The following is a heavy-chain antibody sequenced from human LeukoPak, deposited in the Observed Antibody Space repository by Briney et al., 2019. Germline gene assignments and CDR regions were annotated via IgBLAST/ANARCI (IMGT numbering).Heavy chain of an antibody. CDR1: GYIFTSYD. J-gene: IGHJ4*02. V-gene: IGHV1-8*01. CDR2: INPNSGNT. Sequence: ASVTVSCKVSGYIFTSYDIDWVRQATGQGLEWMGRINPNSGNTSFAQKFQGRVTLTRNTSITTAYMELSILRSEDAAMYYCTRGLDYWGQGTLVTVPS. CDR3: TRGLDY.